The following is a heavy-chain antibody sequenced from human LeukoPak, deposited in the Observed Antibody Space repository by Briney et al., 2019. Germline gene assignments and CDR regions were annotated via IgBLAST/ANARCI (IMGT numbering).Heavy chain of an antibody. CDR2: ISGSGGST. D-gene: IGHD1-7*01. CDR3: ARVRNNRNWNYGY. CDR1: GFTFSSYA. J-gene: IGHJ4*02. V-gene: IGHV3-23*01. Sequence: GGSLRLSCAASGFTFSSYAMSWVRQAPGKGLEWVSAISGSGGSTYYADSVKGRFTISRDNSKNSLYLQMNSLRAEDTAVYYCARVRNNRNWNYGYWGQGTLDTVSS.